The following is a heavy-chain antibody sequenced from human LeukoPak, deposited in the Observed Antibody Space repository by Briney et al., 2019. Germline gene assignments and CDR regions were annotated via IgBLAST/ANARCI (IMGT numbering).Heavy chain of an antibody. CDR1: GFTFSSYG. V-gene: IGHV3-30*03. J-gene: IGHJ4*02. CDR3: ARDWRTEGIGSGGILDY. Sequence: PGRSLRLSCAASGFTFSSYGMHWVRQAPGKGLEWVAVISYDGSNKYYADSVKGRFTISRDNSKNTLYLQMNSLRAEDTAVYYCARDWRTEGIGSGGILDYWGQGTLVTVSS. CDR2: ISYDGSNK. D-gene: IGHD3-3*01.